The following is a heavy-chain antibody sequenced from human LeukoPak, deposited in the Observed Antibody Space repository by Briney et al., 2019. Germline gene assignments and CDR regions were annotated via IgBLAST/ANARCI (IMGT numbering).Heavy chain of an antibody. CDR1: EYTFTVYY. V-gene: IGHV1-2*02. J-gene: IGHJ4*02. D-gene: IGHD3-22*01. Sequence: SVKVSCKASEYTFTVYYMHWVRQAPGQGLEWLGWINPGSGGTNYAQKFQGRVTMTRDMSTSTVYMELSSLRSEDTAVYYCARDSADSSGSDYWGQGTLVTVSS. CDR2: INPGSGGT. CDR3: ARDSADSSGSDY.